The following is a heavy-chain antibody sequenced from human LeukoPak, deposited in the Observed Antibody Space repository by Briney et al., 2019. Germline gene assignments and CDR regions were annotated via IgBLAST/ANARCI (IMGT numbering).Heavy chain of an antibody. CDR3: ARGGSGYSYYDH. D-gene: IGHD3-22*01. CDR1: GYTFTSYY. Sequence: ASVKVSCKASGYTFTSYYMHWVRQAPGQGLEWMGIINPIGGSTSYAQKFQVRVTMTRDTSTSTVYVDLSSLRSEDTAVYYCARGGSGYSYYDHWGQGTLVTVSS. V-gene: IGHV1-46*01. CDR2: INPIGGST. J-gene: IGHJ5*02.